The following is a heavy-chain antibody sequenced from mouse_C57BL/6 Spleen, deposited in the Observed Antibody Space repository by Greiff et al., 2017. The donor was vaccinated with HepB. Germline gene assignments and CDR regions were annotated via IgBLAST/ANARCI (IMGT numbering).Heavy chain of an antibody. CDR2: IRSKSNNYAK. D-gene: IGHD2-5*01. CDR3: VRHYSNDFDY. Sequence: EVKVVESGGGLVQPKGSLKLSCAASGFSFNTYAMNWVRQAPGKGLEWVARIRSKSNNYAKYYADSVKDIFTISRDDSESMLYLQMNNLKTEDTAMYYCVRHYSNDFDYWGQGTTLTVSS. CDR1: GFSFNTYA. V-gene: IGHV10-1*01. J-gene: IGHJ2*01.